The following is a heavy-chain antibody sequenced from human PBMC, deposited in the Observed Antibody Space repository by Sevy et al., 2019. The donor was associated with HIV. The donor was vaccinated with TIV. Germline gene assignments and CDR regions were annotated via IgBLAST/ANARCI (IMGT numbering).Heavy chain of an antibody. V-gene: IGHV3-7*01. CDR2: IKQDESEK. CDR3: ARDVGGYNWRPYYFDS. CDR1: GFTFTDYW. Sequence: GGSLRLSCAASGFTFTDYWMRWVRQTPEKGLEWVATIKQDESEKYYVYSVKGRFAISRDNGKNSIALQMNGLRAEDTALYYCARDVGGYNWRPYYFDSWGQGTLVTVSS. D-gene: IGHD6-25*01. J-gene: IGHJ4*02.